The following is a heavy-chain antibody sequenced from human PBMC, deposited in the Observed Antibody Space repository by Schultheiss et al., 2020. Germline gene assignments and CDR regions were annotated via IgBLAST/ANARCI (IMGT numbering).Heavy chain of an antibody. CDR2: ISAYNGNT. V-gene: IGHV1-2*02. CDR3: ARDVAGGDY. Sequence: ASVKVSCKASGYTFNDYYMHWVRQAPGQGLEWMGWISAYNGNTNYAQKLQGRVTMTTDTSITTAYMELNSLTSDDTALYYCARDVAGGDYWGQGTQVTVSS. J-gene: IGHJ4*02. CDR1: GYTFNDYY. D-gene: IGHD6-19*01.